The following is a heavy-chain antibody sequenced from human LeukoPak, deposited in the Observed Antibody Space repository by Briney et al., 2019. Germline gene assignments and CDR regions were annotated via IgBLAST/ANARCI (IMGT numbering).Heavy chain of an antibody. D-gene: IGHD2-15*01. Sequence: SETLSLTCTVSGGSISSSTYYWSWIRQPPGKGLEWIGEINHSGSTNYNPSLKSRVTISVDTSKNQLSLKLSSVTAADTAVYYCARGERYCSGGSCTYYFDYWGQGTLVTVSS. V-gene: IGHV4-39*07. J-gene: IGHJ4*02. CDR1: GGSISSSTYY. CDR3: ARGERYCSGGSCTYYFDY. CDR2: INHSGST.